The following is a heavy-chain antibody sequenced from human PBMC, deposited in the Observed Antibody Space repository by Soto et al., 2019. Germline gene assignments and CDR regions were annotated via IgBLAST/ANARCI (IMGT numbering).Heavy chain of an antibody. CDR1: GYIFSNYG. V-gene: IGHV1-18*01. J-gene: IGHJ4*02. CDR3: ARARNRGNCFDF. Sequence: GPEVKKPGASVKVSCKTSGYIFSNYGIGWLRQAPGQGLQWLGWISTYNGNHNHARTVQGRLTMTTDTSTTTAYMELSSLSSGDTAVYYCARARNRGNCFDFWGQGTLVTVSS. CDR2: ISTYNGNH.